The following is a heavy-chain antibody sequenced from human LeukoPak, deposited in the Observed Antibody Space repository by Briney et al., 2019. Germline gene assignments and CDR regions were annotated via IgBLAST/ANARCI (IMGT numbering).Heavy chain of an antibody. D-gene: IGHD3-16*02. CDR2: IIPIFGTA. CDR3: ARRLTYYDYVWGSYRDYNRFDP. CDR1: GGTFSSYA. J-gene: IGHJ5*02. V-gene: IGHV1-69*01. Sequence: SVKVSCKASGGTFSSYAISWVRQAPGQGLEWMGGIIPIFGTANYAQKFQGRVTITADESTSTAYMELSSLRSEDTAVYYCARRLTYYDYVWGSYRDYNRFDPWGQGTLVTVSS.